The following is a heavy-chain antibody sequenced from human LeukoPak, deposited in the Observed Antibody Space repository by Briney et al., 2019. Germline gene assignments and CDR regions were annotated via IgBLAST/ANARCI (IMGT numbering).Heavy chain of an antibody. Sequence: LETLSLTCTVSGGSLSGHYWSWIRQPPGKGLEWIGKIYYSGNTNYNPSLKSRVTISVDTSKNQFSLKLSSVTAADTAVYYCARVRGYSYDSSDFDYWGQGTLVTVSS. CDR3: ARVRGYSYDSSDFDY. J-gene: IGHJ4*02. D-gene: IGHD5-18*01. V-gene: IGHV4-59*11. CDR1: GGSLSGHY. CDR2: IYYSGNT.